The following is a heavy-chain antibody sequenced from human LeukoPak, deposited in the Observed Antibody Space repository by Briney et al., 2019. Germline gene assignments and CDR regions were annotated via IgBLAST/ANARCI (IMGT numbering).Heavy chain of an antibody. CDR2: IYPGDSDT. CDR1: GYIFTGYW. V-gene: IGHV5-51*01. J-gene: IGHJ3*02. Sequence: GESLKISCQGSGYIFTGYWIGWVRQMPGKGLECVGIIYPGDSDTRYSPSFQGQVTISADKSISTAYLQWSSLRASDTAIYYCARTYGSGWHDAFDIWGQGTMVTVSS. CDR3: ARTYGSGWHDAFDI. D-gene: IGHD6-19*01.